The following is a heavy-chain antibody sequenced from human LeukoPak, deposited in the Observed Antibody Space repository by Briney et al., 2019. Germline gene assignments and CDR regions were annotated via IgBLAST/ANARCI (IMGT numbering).Heavy chain of an antibody. CDR1: GFTFSSYA. V-gene: IGHV3-23*01. CDR3: AKHPAAMDGGYYYYYGMDV. Sequence: GGSLRLSCAASGFTFSSYAMSWVRQAPGKGLEWVSAISSSGGSTYYADSVKGRFTISRDNSKNTLYLQMNSLRAEDTAVYYCAKHPAAMDGGYYYYYGMDVWGKGTTVTVSS. CDR2: ISSSGGST. D-gene: IGHD2-2*01. J-gene: IGHJ6*04.